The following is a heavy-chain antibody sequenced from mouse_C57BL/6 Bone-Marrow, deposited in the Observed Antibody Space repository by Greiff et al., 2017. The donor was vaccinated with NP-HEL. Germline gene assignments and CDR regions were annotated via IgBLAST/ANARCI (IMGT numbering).Heavy chain of an antibody. CDR1: GFSLTSYG. V-gene: IGHV2-4*01. Sequence: VQGVESGPGLVQPSQSLSITCTVSGFSLTSYGVHWVRQPPGKGLEWLGVIWSGGSTDYNAAFISRLSISKDNSKSQVFFKMNSLQADDTAIYYCAKNNDGYYAAWFAYWGQGTLVTVSA. CDR3: AKNNDGYYAAWFAY. J-gene: IGHJ3*01. D-gene: IGHD2-3*01. CDR2: IWSGGST.